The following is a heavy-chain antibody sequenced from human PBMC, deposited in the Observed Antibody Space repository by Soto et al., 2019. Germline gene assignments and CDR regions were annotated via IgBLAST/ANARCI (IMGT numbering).Heavy chain of an antibody. D-gene: IGHD3-16*02. J-gene: IGHJ5*02. CDR3: AAYCYTMTCTHFHGYS. CDR1: GFRFRDYW. Sequence: EVQLVESGGGLVQTGGSLRLSCAVSGFRFRDYWMSWVRQAPGKGLEWVANIKQDESDKYYVDSVKGRFTISRDNANNALYLQMNSLRVEDTAVYYCAAYCYTMTCTHFHGYSWGQGTQVTVSS. V-gene: IGHV3-7*03. CDR2: IKQDESDK.